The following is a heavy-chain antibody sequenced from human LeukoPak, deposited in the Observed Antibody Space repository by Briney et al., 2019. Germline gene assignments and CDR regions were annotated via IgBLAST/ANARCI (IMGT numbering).Heavy chain of an antibody. V-gene: IGHV1-8*02. J-gene: IGHJ3*02. CDR1: GDTFIIND. D-gene: IGHD6-13*01. CDR2: MNPNSGNT. Sequence: ASVKVSCKASGDTFIINDINWVRQATGQGLEWMGWMNPNSGNTGYAQKFQGRVTMTRNISITTAYMELTYLRSEDTAVYYCARVTAAGTWTFDIWGQGTTVTVSS. CDR3: ARVTAAGTWTFDI.